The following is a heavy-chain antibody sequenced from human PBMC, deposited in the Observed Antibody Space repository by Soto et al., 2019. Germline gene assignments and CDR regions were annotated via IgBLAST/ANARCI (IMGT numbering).Heavy chain of an antibody. V-gene: IGHV1-24*01. CDR1: GYTLTDIS. CDR3: GTGSQWFGKVLNY. Sequence: RASVKVSCKVSGYTLTDISMHWVRQAPGKGLEWMGGFDPEDGVRAYAQKFQGRVTMTDDTSTDTAYMELIGLTSEDTAVYYGGTGSQWFGKVLNYWGQGTLVTVSS. D-gene: IGHD3-10*01. CDR2: FDPEDGVR. J-gene: IGHJ4*03.